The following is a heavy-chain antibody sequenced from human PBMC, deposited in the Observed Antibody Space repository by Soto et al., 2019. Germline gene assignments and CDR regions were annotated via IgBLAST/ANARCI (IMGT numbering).Heavy chain of an antibody. CDR2: ISGSGGST. V-gene: IGHV3-23*01. D-gene: IGHD5-18*01. J-gene: IGHJ6*02. CDR3: EKECIQIWSLSDYGMDV. CDR1: GFTFSSYA. Sequence: GGSLRLSCAASGFTFSSYAMSWVRQAPGKGLEWVSAISGSGGSTYYADSVKGRFTISRDNSKKTLYLQMNSLRAEDTAVYYCEKECIQIWSLSDYGMDVWGQGITVTVS.